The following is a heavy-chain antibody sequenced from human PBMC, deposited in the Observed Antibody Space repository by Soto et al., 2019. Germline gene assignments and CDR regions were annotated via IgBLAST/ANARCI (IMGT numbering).Heavy chain of an antibody. Sequence: PVESLKISGKGSGYSFTSDWIGWVRQMPWKGLEWMGIIYPGDSDTRYSPSFQGQVTISADKSISTAYLQWSSLKSSDTAMYYCARHAPLKGLRGAPGDYWGQGTLVTVSS. J-gene: IGHJ4*02. CDR1: GYSFTSDW. CDR2: IYPGDSDT. CDR3: ARHAPLKGLRGAPGDY. V-gene: IGHV5-51*01. D-gene: IGHD5-18*01.